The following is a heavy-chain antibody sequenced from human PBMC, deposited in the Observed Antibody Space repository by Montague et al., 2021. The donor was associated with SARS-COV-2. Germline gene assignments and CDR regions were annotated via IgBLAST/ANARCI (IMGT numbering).Heavy chain of an antibody. J-gene: IGHJ2*01. D-gene: IGHD3-9*01. CDR2: IRSKNDGGTR. CDR1: GFTFSDAW. CDR3: TTVAVILAGFSSLFDL. Sequence: SLRLSCAASGFTFSDAWMSWVRQPPGKGLEWVGRIRSKNDGGTRDYGAPVKGKFTISRDDSKSTLYLQMNNLKAEDTAIYYCTTVAVILAGFSSLFDLWGRGALVTVSS. V-gene: IGHV3-15*05.